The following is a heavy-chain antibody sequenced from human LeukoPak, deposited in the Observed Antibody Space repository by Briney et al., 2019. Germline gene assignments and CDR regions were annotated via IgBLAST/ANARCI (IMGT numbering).Heavy chain of an antibody. CDR3: ARDLSY. CDR2: IWYDGSNK. V-gene: IGHV3-33*01. CDR1: GHPFSSYG. Sequence: GGPLRLPCAASGHPFSSYGMHWVRQAPGKGLEWVAVIWYDGSNKYYADSVKGRFTISRDNSKDTLYLQMNSLRAEDTAVYYCARDLSYWGQGALVTVSS. J-gene: IGHJ4*02.